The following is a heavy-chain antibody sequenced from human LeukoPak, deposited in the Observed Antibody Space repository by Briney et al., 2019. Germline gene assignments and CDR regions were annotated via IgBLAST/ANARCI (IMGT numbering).Heavy chain of an antibody. J-gene: IGHJ5*02. Sequence: GGSLRLSCAASGFTFSSYGMHWVRQAPGKGLEWVAVISYDGSNKYYAASVKGRFTISRDNSKNTLYLQMNSLRAEDTAVYYCAKDLTAAAANGNWLDPWGQGTLVTVSS. CDR1: GFTFSSYG. D-gene: IGHD6-13*01. CDR2: ISYDGSNK. V-gene: IGHV3-30*18. CDR3: AKDLTAAAANGNWLDP.